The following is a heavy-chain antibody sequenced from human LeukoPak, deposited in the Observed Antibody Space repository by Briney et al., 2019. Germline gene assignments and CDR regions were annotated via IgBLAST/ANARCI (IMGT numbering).Heavy chain of an antibody. CDR2: IYSTGST. CDR3: ARGIADPYSFDS. Sequence: SETLSLTCAVYDGSFSGFYWSWIRQPAGKGLEWIGRIYSTGSTNYSPSLKSRVTMSVDKSKNQFSLNLSSVTAADTAVCYCARGIADPYSFDSWGQGTLVTVSS. D-gene: IGHD6-13*01. CDR1: DGSFSGFY. V-gene: IGHV4-59*10. J-gene: IGHJ4*02.